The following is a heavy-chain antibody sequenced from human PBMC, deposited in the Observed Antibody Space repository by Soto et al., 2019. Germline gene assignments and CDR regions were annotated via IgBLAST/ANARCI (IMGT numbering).Heavy chain of an antibody. D-gene: IGHD6-19*01. J-gene: IGHJ4*02. CDR1: GFTFSNYD. Sequence: EVQLLESGGGLVEPGGSLRLSCATSGFTFSNYDMSWVRQAPGKGLEWVSSIGSSGTTTYYVDSVKGRFTISRGNSKNPRYLQMNSLIVEDTAVYYCAKLFVNSGCMYWGQGTLVTVSS. CDR2: IGSSGTTT. V-gene: IGHV3-23*01. CDR3: AKLFVNSGCMY.